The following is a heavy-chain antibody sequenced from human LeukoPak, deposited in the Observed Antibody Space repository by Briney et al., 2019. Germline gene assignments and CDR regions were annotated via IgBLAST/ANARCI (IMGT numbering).Heavy chain of an antibody. Sequence: EASVKVSCKASGGTFISYAISWVRQAPGQGLEWMGGIIPIFGTANYAQKFQGKVTITADESTSTAYMELSSLRSEDTAVYYCARDLGSRDGYNPPNLFDSWGQGTLVTVSS. CDR3: ARDLGSRDGYNPPNLFDS. J-gene: IGHJ4*02. CDR1: GGTFISYA. V-gene: IGHV1-69*13. CDR2: IIPIFGTA. D-gene: IGHD5-24*01.